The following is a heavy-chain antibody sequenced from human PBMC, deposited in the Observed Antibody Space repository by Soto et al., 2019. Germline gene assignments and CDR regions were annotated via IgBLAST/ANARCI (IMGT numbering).Heavy chain of an antibody. J-gene: IGHJ4*02. D-gene: IGHD3-22*01. CDR3: ARTVVVVVSNIPDYFDY. CDR2: MYHSGIA. V-gene: IGHV4-38-2*01. CDR1: GYSICSGYY. Sequence: AETLSLTCAVSGYSICSGYYLGLIRHSGGEGLEWIGSMYHSGIAYYNPSLKSRVTISVDRSKNRFSLKMNSVSAADTAVYYCARTVVVVVSNIPDYFDYWGQGTLVTVSS.